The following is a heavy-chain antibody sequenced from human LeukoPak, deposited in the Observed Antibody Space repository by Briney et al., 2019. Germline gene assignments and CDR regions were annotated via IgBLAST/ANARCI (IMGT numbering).Heavy chain of an antibody. CDR2: ISSSSSYI. CDR3: SRDPAMTSGYGMDV. D-gene: IGHD4-11*01. V-gene: IGHV3-21*01. Sequence: GGSLRLSCAASGFTFSSYSMNWVRQAPGKGLEWVSSISSSSSYIYYADSVKGRFTTSRDNAKNSLYLQMNSLRAEDTAVYFCSRDPAMTSGYGMDVWGQGTTVTVSS. J-gene: IGHJ6*02. CDR1: GFTFSSYS.